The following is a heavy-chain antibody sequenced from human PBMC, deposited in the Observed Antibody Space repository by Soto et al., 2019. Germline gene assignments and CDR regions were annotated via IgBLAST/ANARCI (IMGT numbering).Heavy chain of an antibody. D-gene: IGHD6-13*01. CDR2: IYYSGST. CDR3: VRQGMGSSSWYNWFDP. Sequence: SETLSLTCTVSGGSISSYYWSWIRQPPGKGLEWIGYIYYSGSTNYNPSLKSRVTISVDTSKNQLSLKLSSVTAADTAVYYCVRQGMGSSSWYNWFDPWGQGTLVTVSS. CDR1: GGSISSYY. V-gene: IGHV4-59*01. J-gene: IGHJ5*02.